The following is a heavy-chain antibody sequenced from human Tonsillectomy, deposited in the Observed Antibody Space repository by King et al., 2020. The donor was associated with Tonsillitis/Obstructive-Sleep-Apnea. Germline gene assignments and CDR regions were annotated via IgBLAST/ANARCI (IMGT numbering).Heavy chain of an antibody. V-gene: IGHV5-51*01. D-gene: IGHD1/OR15-1a*01. CDR2: IYPGDSDT. CDR3: ARKQYPPLYYYYMDV. Sequence: VQLVESGAEVKKPGESLKISCKGSGYSFSNYWIGWVRQMPGKGLEWMGSIYPGDSDTRYSPSFRGQVSISADKSISTAYLQWSSLKASDTAMYYCARKQYPPLYYYYMDVGGKGTTVTVSS. CDR1: GYSFSNYW. J-gene: IGHJ6*03.